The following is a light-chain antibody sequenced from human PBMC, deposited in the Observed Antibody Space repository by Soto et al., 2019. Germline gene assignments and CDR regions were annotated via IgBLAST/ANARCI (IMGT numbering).Light chain of an antibody. CDR2: GAS. CDR3: QQYNSWLWT. V-gene: IGKV3-15*01. Sequence: IVMTQSPATPSVSPGEGATLSCRASQSVSSKLAWYQQKPGQAPRLLIYGASTRATGIPARFSGSGSGTEFTLIISSLQSEDSAVYYCQQYNSWLWTFGQGTKVDIK. CDR1: QSVSSK. J-gene: IGKJ1*01.